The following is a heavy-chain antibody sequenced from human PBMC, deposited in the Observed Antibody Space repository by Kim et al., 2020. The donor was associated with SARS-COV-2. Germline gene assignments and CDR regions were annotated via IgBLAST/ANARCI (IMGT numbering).Heavy chain of an antibody. V-gene: IGHV3-7*01. CDR2: IDQDGREN. CDR1: GFTFRSYW. CDR3: ATYYGGRSFPY. Sequence: GGSLRLSCVASGFTFRSYWMSWVRQAPGKGLEWVANIDQDGRENYYVDSVKGRFTISRDNARNSLSLQMNSLTGEDTAVYFCATYYGGRSFPYWGRGTLVAVSS. D-gene: IGHD4-17*01. J-gene: IGHJ4*02.